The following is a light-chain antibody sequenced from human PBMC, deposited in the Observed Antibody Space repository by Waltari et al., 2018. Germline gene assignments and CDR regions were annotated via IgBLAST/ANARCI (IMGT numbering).Light chain of an antibody. CDR2: EAS. V-gene: IGKV3-15*01. CDR1: QSISSN. Sequence: EVVMTQSPATLSVSQGERATLSCRASQSISSNMVWYQQRPGQAPRLLIYEASMRATDIPARFSGSGSGTEFTLTISSVQSEDAAVYYCQQFNDWPRTFGKGTKVEIK. CDR3: QQFNDWPRT. J-gene: IGKJ1*01.